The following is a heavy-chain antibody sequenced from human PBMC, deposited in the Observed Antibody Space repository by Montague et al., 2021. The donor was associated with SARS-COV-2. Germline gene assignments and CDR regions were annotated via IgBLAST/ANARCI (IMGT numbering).Heavy chain of an antibody. CDR1: DDSITSYY. J-gene: IGHJ4*02. Sequence: SETLSLTCSVSDDSITSYYWSWIRQPPGKGLEWIGYIHYTGSTNYNASPKSRVTISIDTSKNQFSLRLNSVTAADTAVYYCARGNYLDYWGQGTLVIVSS. CDR3: ARGNYLDY. V-gene: IGHV4-59*01. CDR2: IHYTGST.